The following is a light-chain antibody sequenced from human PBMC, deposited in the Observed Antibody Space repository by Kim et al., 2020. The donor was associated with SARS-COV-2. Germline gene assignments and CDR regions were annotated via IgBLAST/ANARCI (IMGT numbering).Light chain of an antibody. Sequence: SPGERANLACRASQSVSSRYLAWYQQKPGRAPSLLIYAAFSRATGIPVRFSGSGSGSDFTLTISRLEPEDFAVYYCQQYGDSPWTFGQGTKVDIK. J-gene: IGKJ1*01. V-gene: IGKV3-20*01. CDR1: QSVSSRY. CDR3: QQYGDSPWT. CDR2: AAF.